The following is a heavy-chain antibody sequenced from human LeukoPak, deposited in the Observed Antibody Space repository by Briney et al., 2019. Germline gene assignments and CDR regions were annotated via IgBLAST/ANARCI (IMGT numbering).Heavy chain of an antibody. J-gene: IGHJ4*02. V-gene: IGHV4-59*08. CDR1: GGSISSYY. CDR2: IYYSGCT. D-gene: IGHD5-18*01. Sequence: SETLSLTCTVSGGSISSYYWSWIRQPPGKGLEWIGYIYYSGCTNYNPSLKSRVTISVDTSKNQFSLKLSSVTAADTAVYYCARLNWNTARVTEPLYYFDYWGQGTLVTVSS. CDR3: ARLNWNTARVTEPLYYFDY.